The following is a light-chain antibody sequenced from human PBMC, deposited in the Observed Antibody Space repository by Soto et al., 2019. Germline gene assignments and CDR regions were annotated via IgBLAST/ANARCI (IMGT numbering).Light chain of an antibody. V-gene: IGKV3-11*01. J-gene: IGKJ1*01. Sequence: EIVLTQSPATLSLSPGERATLSCRASQSVISSLAWYQQKPGQAPRLLIYDASNRATGIPIRFSGSGSGTDFTLTISSLDPEDFAVYYCQQRSNWPGTFGQGTKVDIK. CDR2: DAS. CDR1: QSVISS. CDR3: QQRSNWPGT.